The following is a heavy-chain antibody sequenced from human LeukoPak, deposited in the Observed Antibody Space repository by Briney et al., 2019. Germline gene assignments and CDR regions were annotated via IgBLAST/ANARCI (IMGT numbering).Heavy chain of an antibody. CDR2: INPSGGST. Sequence: ASVKVSCKASGYTFTSYYMHWVRQAPGQGLEWMGIINPSGGSTSYAQKFQGRVTMTRDTSTSTVYMELSSLRSEDTAVYYCARDWVGVLLWFGEPKGDAFDIWGQGTMVTVSS. CDR1: GYTFTSYY. CDR3: ARDWVGVLLWFGEPKGDAFDI. D-gene: IGHD3-10*01. V-gene: IGHV1-46*01. J-gene: IGHJ3*02.